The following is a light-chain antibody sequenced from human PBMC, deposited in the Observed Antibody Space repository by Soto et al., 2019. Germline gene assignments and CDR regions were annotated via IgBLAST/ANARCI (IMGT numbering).Light chain of an antibody. CDR1: QSVSSY. Sequence: EIVLTQSPATLSLSPGERATLSCRASQSVSSYLAWYHQKPGQAPRLLIYDASNRATGIPARFSGSGSGTDFTLTISSLEPEDFAVYYCQQHSSWPRTFGQGTKVEIK. V-gene: IGKV3-11*01. J-gene: IGKJ1*01. CDR2: DAS. CDR3: QQHSSWPRT.